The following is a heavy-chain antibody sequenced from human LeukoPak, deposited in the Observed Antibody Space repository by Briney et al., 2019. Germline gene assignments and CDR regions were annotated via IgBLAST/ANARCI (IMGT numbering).Heavy chain of an antibody. CDR2: GGST. D-gene: IGHD2-2*01. Sequence: GGSTYYNPSLKSRVTISVDTSKNQFSLKLSSVTAADTAVYYCARHVDCSSTSCLVGFDPWGQGTLVTVSS. CDR3: ARHVDCSSTSCLVGFDP. J-gene: IGHJ5*02. V-gene: IGHV4-39*01.